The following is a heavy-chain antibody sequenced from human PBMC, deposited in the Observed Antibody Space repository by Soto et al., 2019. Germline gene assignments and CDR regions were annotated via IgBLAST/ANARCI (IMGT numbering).Heavy chain of an antibody. CDR2: IIPIFGTA. CDR3: ARELGYCSGGSCYYGMDV. D-gene: IGHD2-15*01. Sequence: QVQLVQSGAEVKKPGSSVKVSCKASGGTFSSYAISWVRQAPGQGLEWVGGIIPIFGTANYAQKFQGRVTITADESTSTAYMELSSLRSEDTAVYYCARELGYCSGGSCYYGMDVWGQGTTVTVSS. CDR1: GGTFSSYA. V-gene: IGHV1-69*01. J-gene: IGHJ6*02.